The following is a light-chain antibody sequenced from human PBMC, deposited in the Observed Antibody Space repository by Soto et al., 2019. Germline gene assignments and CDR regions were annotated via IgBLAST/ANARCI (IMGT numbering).Light chain of an antibody. CDR2: AAS. V-gene: IGKV1-39*01. J-gene: IGKJ2*01. Sequence: DIRMTQSPSSLSTSVGDRVTITCRASQRISYYLNWYQQKPGKAPKLLIYAASSLQSGVPSRFSGSGSGTDFTLTISTLQAEDSATYYCQQTYSTPYTFGQGTKLEIK. CDR3: QQTYSTPYT. CDR1: QRISYY.